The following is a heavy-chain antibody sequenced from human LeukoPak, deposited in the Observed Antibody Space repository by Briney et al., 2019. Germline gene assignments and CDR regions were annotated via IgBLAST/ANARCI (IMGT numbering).Heavy chain of an antibody. Sequence: PSETLSLTCTVSGGSISSGSYYWSWIRQPAGKGLEWIGHIQIGGSTNYNPSLKSRITISVDTSKNPFSLKLSSVTAADTAVYYCARGITGITATGSEWGQGTLVTVSS. CDR3: ARGITGITATGSE. V-gene: IGHV4-61*09. D-gene: IGHD6-13*01. J-gene: IGHJ4*02. CDR1: GGSISSGSYY. CDR2: IQIGGST.